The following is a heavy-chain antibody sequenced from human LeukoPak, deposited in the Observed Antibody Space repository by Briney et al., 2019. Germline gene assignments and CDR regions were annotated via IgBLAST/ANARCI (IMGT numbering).Heavy chain of an antibody. J-gene: IGHJ4*02. D-gene: IGHD6-13*01. V-gene: IGHV3-33*06. CDR2: IWSDGRYK. CDR1: GFKFSNYG. CDR3: AKVVQYTASTGTGLDY. Sequence: GGSLRLSCVASGFKFSNYGMHWVRPAPTKGRDWVSAIWSDGRYKYYRDSVRGRFTISRDNAKNTLYLQMNSLRAEDTAIYYCAKVVQYTASTGTGLDYWGQGTLVTVSS.